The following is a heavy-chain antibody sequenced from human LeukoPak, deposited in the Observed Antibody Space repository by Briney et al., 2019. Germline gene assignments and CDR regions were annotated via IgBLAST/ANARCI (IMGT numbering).Heavy chain of an antibody. D-gene: IGHD3-22*01. CDR3: GRHYYDSSGYSYYYYYMDV. J-gene: IGHJ6*03. CDR1: GGSISSYY. V-gene: IGHV4-4*07. CDR2: IYTSGST. Sequence: SETLSLTCTVSGGSISSYYWSWIRQPAGKGLEWIGRIYTSGSTNYNPSLKSRVTMSVDTSKNQFSLKLSSVTAADTAVYYCGRHYYDSSGYSYYYYYMDVWGKGTTVTVSS.